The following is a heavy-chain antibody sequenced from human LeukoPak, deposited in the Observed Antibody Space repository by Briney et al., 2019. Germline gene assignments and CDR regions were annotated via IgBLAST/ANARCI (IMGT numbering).Heavy chain of an antibody. D-gene: IGHD4-17*01. CDR3: ARGLTTVTTFNWFDP. J-gene: IGHJ5*02. CDR1: GGSISSGGYY. CDR2: INHSGST. V-gene: IGHV4-39*07. Sequence: SETLSLTCTVSGGSISSGGYYWSWIRQPPGKGLEWIGEINHSGSTNYNPSLKSRVTISVDTSKNQFSLKLSSVTAADTAVYSCARGLTTVTTFNWFDPWGQGTLVAVSS.